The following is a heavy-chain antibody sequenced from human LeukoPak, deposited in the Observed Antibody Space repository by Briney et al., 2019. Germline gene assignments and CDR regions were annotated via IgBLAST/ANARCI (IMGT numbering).Heavy chain of an antibody. Sequence: EWIGEINHSGSTNYSPSLKSRVTISVDTSKNQFSLKLSSVTAADTAVYYCASQYSGTRSDYWGQGTLVTVSS. J-gene: IGHJ4*02. V-gene: IGHV4-34*01. D-gene: IGHD1-26*01. CDR3: ASQYSGTRSDY. CDR2: INHSGST.